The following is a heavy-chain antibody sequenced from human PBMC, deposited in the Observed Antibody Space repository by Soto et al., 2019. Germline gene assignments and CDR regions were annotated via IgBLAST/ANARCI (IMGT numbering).Heavy chain of an antibody. J-gene: IGHJ4*02. Sequence: QVQLVQSGAEVKKPGSSVKVSCKASGGTFSSYAISWVRQAPGQGLEWMGGTIPISGTANYAQQFQGRVTITAAESTSTAYMELSSRRSEDTAVYYFASPPLSGYCSGGSCYPPHYFDYWGQGTMVTVSS. D-gene: IGHD2-15*01. V-gene: IGHV1-69*01. CDR3: ASPPLSGYCSGGSCYPPHYFDY. CDR2: TIPISGTA. CDR1: GGTFSSYA.